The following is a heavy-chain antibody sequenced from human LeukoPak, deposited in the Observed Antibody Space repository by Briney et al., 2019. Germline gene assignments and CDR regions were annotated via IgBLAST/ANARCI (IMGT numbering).Heavy chain of an antibody. V-gene: IGHV3-23*01. CDR3: VIWGDYDVLTGYYVPDY. J-gene: IGHJ4*02. Sequence: GSLRLSCVASGFTFSNYAMSWVRQAPGKGLEWVSAITGSGTSTYYADSLKGRFTISRDNSKNTVFLQMNSLRHEDTAIYYCVIWGDYDVLTGYYVPDYWGQGTLVTVSS. D-gene: IGHD3-9*01. CDR1: GFTFSNYA. CDR2: ITGSGTST.